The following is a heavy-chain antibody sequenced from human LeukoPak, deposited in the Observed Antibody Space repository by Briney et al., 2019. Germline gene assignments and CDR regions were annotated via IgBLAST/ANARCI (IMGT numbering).Heavy chain of an antibody. D-gene: IGHD5-24*01. CDR3: AKRDGRYFDS. Sequence: GGSLRLSCAASGFIFATSGMHWVSQAPGKGLEWLGSSAQHADSVKGRFTISRDNSNNTLFLQMNSLRAEDTAVYFCAKRDGRYFDSWGQGTLVTVSS. CDR1: GFIFATSG. J-gene: IGHJ4*02. V-gene: IGHV3-23*01. CDR2: SSA.